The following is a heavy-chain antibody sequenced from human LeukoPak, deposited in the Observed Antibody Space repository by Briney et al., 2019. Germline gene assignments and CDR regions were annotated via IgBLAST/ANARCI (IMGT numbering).Heavy chain of an antibody. V-gene: IGHV1-69*13. Sequence: ASVKVSCKASGGTFSSYAISWVRQAPGQGLEWMGGIIPIFGTANYAQKFQGRVTITADESTSTAYMELSSLRSEDTAVYYCARALPEGDGSGRTFDYWGQGTLVTVSS. J-gene: IGHJ4*02. D-gene: IGHD3-10*01. CDR2: IIPIFGTA. CDR3: ARALPEGDGSGRTFDY. CDR1: GGTFSSYA.